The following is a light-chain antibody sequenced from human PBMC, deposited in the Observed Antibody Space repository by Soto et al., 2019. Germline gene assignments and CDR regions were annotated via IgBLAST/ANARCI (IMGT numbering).Light chain of an antibody. CDR2: EGS. CDR3: CSYAGSSTWV. J-gene: IGLJ3*02. CDR1: SSDVGSYNL. V-gene: IGLV2-23*01. Sequence: QSVLTQPASVSGSPGQSITISCTGTSSDVGSYNLVSWYQLHPGKAPKLMIYEGSKRPSGLSNRFSGSKSGNTASLTISGLQVEDEADYHCCSYAGSSTWVFGGGTKLTVL.